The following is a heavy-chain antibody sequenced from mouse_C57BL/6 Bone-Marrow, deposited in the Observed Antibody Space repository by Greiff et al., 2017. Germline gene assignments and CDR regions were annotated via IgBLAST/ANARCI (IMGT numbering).Heavy chain of an antibody. CDR1: DYTFTSYW. V-gene: IGHV1-69*01. J-gene: IGHJ4*01. CDR2: IDPSDSYT. Sequence: QVHVKQPGAELVMPGASVKLSCKASDYTFTSYWMHWVKQRPGQGLEWIGEIDPSDSYTNYNQKFKGKSTLTVDKSSSTAYMQLSSLTSEDSAVYYCAREWGAMDYWGQGTSVTVSS. CDR3: AREWGAMDY.